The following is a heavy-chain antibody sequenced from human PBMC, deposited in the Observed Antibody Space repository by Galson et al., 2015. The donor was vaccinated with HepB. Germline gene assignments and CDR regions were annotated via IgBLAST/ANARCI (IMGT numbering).Heavy chain of an antibody. J-gene: IGHJ4*02. Sequence: SVKVSCKASGYTFISYGIAWVRQAPGQGLEWLGLITAYNGNTKFAQSLQGRVTMTTDTSTSTAYMELKSLRPDDTALYYCARVGLTYYYFDYWGQGTLVTVSS. V-gene: IGHV1-18*04. D-gene: IGHD3/OR15-3a*01. CDR1: GYTFISYG. CDR2: ITAYNGNT. CDR3: ARVGLTYYYFDY.